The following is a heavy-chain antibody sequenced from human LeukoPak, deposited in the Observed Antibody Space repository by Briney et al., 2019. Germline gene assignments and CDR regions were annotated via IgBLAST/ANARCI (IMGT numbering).Heavy chain of an antibody. J-gene: IGHJ4*02. CDR1: GASISSTTYN. CDR3: ASQPYYESSGYYFY. Sequence: SESLSLTCTVSGASISSTTYNWGWIRQPPGKGLEWIGSIYNSGSTFYNPSLKSRATISIDTSKDQFSLRLSSVTAADTAIYYCASQPYYESSGYYFYWGQGTLVTVSS. D-gene: IGHD3-22*01. V-gene: IGHV4-39*01. CDR2: IYNSGST.